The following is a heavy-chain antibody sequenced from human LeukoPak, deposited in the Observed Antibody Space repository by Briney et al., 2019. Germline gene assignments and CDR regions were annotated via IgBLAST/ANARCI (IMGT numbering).Heavy chain of an antibody. CDR2: IYYSGST. Sequence: PSETLSLTCTVSGDSITSTPYYWGWIRQSPGKGLEWIGLIYYSGSTYYNPSLKSRVTMSVDTSKNQFSLKLNSVTAADTAVYFCARHLNSGGNSPLVYWGQGTLVTVCS. CDR1: GDSITSTPYY. V-gene: IGHV4-39*01. D-gene: IGHD4-23*01. CDR3: ARHLNSGGNSPLVY. J-gene: IGHJ4*02.